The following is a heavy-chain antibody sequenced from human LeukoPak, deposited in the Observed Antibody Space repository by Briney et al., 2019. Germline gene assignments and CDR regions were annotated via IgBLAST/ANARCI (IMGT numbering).Heavy chain of an antibody. Sequence: SVKVSCKASGGTFSSYAISWVRQAPGQGLEWMGWIIPIFGTANYAQKFLGRVTISTDESTSTAYMELSSLRSEDTAVYHCAREDRDYYYMDVWGEGTTVTVSS. CDR2: IIPIFGTA. V-gene: IGHV1-69*05. CDR3: AREDRDYYYMDV. CDR1: GGTFSSYA. J-gene: IGHJ6*03.